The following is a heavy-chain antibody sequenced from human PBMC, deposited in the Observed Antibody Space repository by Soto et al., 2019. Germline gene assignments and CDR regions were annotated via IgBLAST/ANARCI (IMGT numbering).Heavy chain of an antibody. D-gene: IGHD4-17*01. Sequence: PGESLKISCKGSGYSFTSYWISWVRQMPGKGLEWMGRIDPSDSYTNYSPSFQGHVTISADKSISTTYLQWSSLKASDTAMYYCARHPTSTVVTSYYYGMDVWGQGTKVTVSS. V-gene: IGHV5-10-1*01. CDR3: ARHPTSTVVTSYYYGMDV. J-gene: IGHJ6*02. CDR2: IDPSDSYT. CDR1: GYSFTSYW.